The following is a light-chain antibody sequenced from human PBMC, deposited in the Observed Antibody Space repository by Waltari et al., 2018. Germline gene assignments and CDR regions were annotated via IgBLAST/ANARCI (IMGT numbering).Light chain of an antibody. J-gene: IGKJ1*01. V-gene: IGKV4-1*01. CDR3: QQYYRSRT. CDR1: QSVFYSSDNKNY. Sequence: DIVMTQSPDSLAVSLGERATLDCKSSQSVFYSSDNKNYLAWYQHKPGQPPKLLFYWSSTRESGVPDRFSASGSGTDFTLTINNLQAEDVAVYYCQQYYRSRTFGQGTKVEIK. CDR2: WSS.